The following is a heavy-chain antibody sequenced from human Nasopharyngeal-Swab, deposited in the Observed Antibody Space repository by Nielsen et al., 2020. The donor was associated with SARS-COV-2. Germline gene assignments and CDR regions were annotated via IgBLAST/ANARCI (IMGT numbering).Heavy chain of an antibody. Sequence: GESLKISCTASGFTFSSYAMSWVRQAPGKGLEWVSEISGSGGSTYYAESVKGRFTISRDNSKNTLYLQMSSLRAEDTAIYYCAKDLGVESPLWFDYWGQGTLLTVVS. D-gene: IGHD4-23*01. V-gene: IGHV3-23*01. CDR1: GFTFSSYA. J-gene: IGHJ4*02. CDR2: ISGSGGST. CDR3: AKDLGVESPLWFDY.